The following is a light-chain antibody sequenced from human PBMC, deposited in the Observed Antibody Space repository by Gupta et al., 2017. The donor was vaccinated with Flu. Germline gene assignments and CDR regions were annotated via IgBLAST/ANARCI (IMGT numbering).Light chain of an antibody. CDR1: QSISSW. V-gene: IGKV1-5*03. J-gene: IGKJ1*01. Sequence: GDRITITCRASQSISSWLAWYQQKPGKAPKLMIYKTSNLESGVPSRFSGSGSGTEFTLTISSLQPDDFATYYCLQYNGYSRTFGQGTKVEI. CDR3: LQYNGYSRT. CDR2: KTS.